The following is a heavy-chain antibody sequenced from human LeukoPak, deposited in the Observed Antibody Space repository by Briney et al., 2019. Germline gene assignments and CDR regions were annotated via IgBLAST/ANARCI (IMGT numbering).Heavy chain of an antibody. V-gene: IGHV4-34*01. CDR1: GGSFSGYY. J-gene: IGHJ4*02. D-gene: IGHD3-16*02. CDR3: ARGLGYDYVWGSYRYTRALDY. Sequence: SETLSLTCAVYGGSFSGYYWSWIRQPPGKGLEWIGEINHSGSTNYNPSLKSRVTISVDTSENQFSLKLSSVTAADTAVYYCARGLGYDYVWGSYRYTRALDYWGQGTLVTVSS. CDR2: INHSGST.